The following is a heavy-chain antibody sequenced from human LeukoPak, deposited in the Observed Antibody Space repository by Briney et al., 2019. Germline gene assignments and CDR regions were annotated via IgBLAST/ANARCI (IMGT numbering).Heavy chain of an antibody. V-gene: IGHV1-18*01. CDR1: GYTFTSYG. J-gene: IGHJ3*02. Sequence: GASVKVSCKASGYTFTSYGISWVRQAPGQGLEWMGWVSAYNGNTNYAQKLQGRVTMTTDTSTSTAYMELRSLRSDDTAVYYCARDGIAAAGTSLGYNKGTRNAFDIWGQGTMVTVS. D-gene: IGHD6-13*01. CDR2: VSAYNGNT. CDR3: ARDGIAAAGTSLGYNKGTRNAFDI.